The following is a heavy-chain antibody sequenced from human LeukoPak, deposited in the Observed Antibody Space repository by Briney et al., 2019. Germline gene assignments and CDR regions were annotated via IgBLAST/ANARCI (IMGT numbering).Heavy chain of an antibody. CDR1: GYTFTSYG. CDR3: ARDWGGIVVVPAAILVARPFDY. V-gene: IGHV1-18*01. CDR2: ISDYNGNT. D-gene: IGHD2-2*01. J-gene: IGHJ4*02. Sequence: ASVKVSCKASGYTFTSYGISWVRQAPGQGLEWMGWISDYNGNTNYAQKLQGRVTMTTDTSTSTAYMELRSLRSDDTAVYYCARDWGGIVVVPAAILVARPFDYWGQGTLVTVSS.